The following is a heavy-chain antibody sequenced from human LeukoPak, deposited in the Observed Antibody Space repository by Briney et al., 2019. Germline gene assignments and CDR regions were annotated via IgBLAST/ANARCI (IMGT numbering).Heavy chain of an antibody. Sequence: ASVKVSCKASEYTFSVYHIHWVRQAPGQGLEWMAWINPDSGDTNYAQKFQGRVTMTRDTSISTAYMEVSSLRSDDTAVYYRALIPGGSRAFDYWGQGTLVTVSS. CDR2: INPDSGDT. D-gene: IGHD2-21*01. CDR1: EYTFSVYH. J-gene: IGHJ4*02. CDR3: ALIPGGSRAFDY. V-gene: IGHV1-2*02.